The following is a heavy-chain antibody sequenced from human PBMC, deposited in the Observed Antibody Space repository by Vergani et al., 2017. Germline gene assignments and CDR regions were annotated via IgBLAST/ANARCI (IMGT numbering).Heavy chain of an antibody. J-gene: IGHJ4*02. D-gene: IGHD3-22*01. CDR1: GGSISSYY. Sequence: QVQLQESGPGLVKPSETLSLTCTVSGGSISSYYWSWIRQPPGKGLEWIGYIYYSGSTNYNPSLKSRVTISVDTSKNQVSLKLSSVTAADTAVYYCARSAPNYYDSSGYYYTLSYWGQGTLVTVSS. V-gene: IGHV4-59*01. CDR3: ARSAPNYYDSSGYYYTLSY. CDR2: IYYSGST.